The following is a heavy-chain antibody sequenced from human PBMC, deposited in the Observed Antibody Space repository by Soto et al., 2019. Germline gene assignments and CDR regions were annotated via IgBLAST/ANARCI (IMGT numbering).Heavy chain of an antibody. J-gene: IGHJ4*02. CDR3: AKDDVSGYSYGMTFFGY. Sequence: PSETLSLTCTVSGGSISSYYWSWIRQPPGKGLEWIGYIYYSGSTNYNPSLKSRVTISVDTSKNQFSLKLSSVTAADTAVYYCAKDDVSGYSYGMTFFGYWGQGTLVTVSS. CDR1: GGSISSYY. D-gene: IGHD5-18*01. CDR2: IYYSGST. V-gene: IGHV4-59*01.